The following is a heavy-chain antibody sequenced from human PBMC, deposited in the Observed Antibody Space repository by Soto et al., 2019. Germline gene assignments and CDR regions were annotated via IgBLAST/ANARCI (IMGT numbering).Heavy chain of an antibody. CDR2: IWFDGITQ. CDR3: ARDPLIRGTGYFDY. CDR1: GITFGIYV. J-gene: IGHJ4*01. V-gene: IGHV3-33*01. D-gene: IGHD3-10*01. Sequence: PGGSLRLSCAASGITFGIYVMHWVRQAPGKGLEWLAVIWFDGITQYYADSVKGRFTISRDNAKNTLYLQMNNLRAEDTALYYCARDPLIRGTGYFDYWGDGTQVAVSS.